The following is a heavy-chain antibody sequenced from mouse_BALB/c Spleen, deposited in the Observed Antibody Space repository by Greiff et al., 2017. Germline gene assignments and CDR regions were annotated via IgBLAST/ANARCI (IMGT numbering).Heavy chain of an antibody. CDR1: GFNIKDTY. D-gene: IGHD1-1*01. V-gene: IGHV14-3*02. CDR3: ATSYYGSSYGFAY. Sequence: EVQLQQSGAELVKPGASVKLSCTASGFNIKDTYMHWVKQRPEQGLEWIGRIDPANGNTKYDPKFQGKATITADTSSNTAYLQLSSLTSEDTAVYYCATSYYGSSYGFAYWGQGTLVTVSA. CDR2: IDPANGNT. J-gene: IGHJ3*01.